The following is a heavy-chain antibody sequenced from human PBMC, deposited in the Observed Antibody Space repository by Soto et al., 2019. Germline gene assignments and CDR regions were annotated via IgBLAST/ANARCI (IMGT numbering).Heavy chain of an antibody. Sequence: EVQLVESGGGLVQPGRSLRLSCAASGFSFDDYGMHWVRQAPGKGLEWVSGISYYSGSISYADSVKGRFTISRDNAKNYLYLQMNSLRGEDTALYYCAKSTGGTANGMDVWGQGTTVTVSS. D-gene: IGHD2-8*02. CDR2: ISYYSGSI. CDR1: GFSFDDYG. V-gene: IGHV3-9*01. CDR3: AKSTGGTANGMDV. J-gene: IGHJ6*02.